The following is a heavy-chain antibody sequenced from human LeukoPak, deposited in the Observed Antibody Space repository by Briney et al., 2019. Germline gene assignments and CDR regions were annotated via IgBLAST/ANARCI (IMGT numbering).Heavy chain of an antibody. CDR2: SFPTTLIP. V-gene: IGHV5-51*01. D-gene: IGHD1-14*01. CDR3: ARRVIIGSNPYYYDY. J-gene: IGHJ4*02. Sequence: GESLKISCQGSGYTFGSYWIAWVRQMPGKGLEYMGPSFPTTLIPDSPSFAGPVIISADKSINTAYLQWSSLKASDSAMYYCARRVIIGSNPYYYDYWGQGSLVTVPP. CDR1: GYTFGSYW.